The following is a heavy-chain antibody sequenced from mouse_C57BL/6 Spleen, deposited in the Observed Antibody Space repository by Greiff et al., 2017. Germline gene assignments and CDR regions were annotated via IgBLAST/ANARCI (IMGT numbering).Heavy chain of an antibody. CDR3: ARRGEGYAMDY. V-gene: IGHV5-4*01. Sequence: EVQLVESGGGLVKPGGSLKLSCAASGFTFSSYAMSWVRQTPAKRLAWVATLSDGGSYTYSPDNVKGRFTISRDNAKNNLYLQMSHLKAEDTAMYYCARRGEGYAMDYWSQGTSVTVSS. CDR2: LSDGGSYT. J-gene: IGHJ4*01. CDR1: GFTFSSYA.